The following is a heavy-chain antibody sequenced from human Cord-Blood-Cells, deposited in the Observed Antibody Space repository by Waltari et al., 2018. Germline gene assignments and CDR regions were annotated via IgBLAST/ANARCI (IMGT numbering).Heavy chain of an antibody. D-gene: IGHD5-12*01. V-gene: IGHV1-2*04. Sequence: QVQLVQSGAAVKKPGASVKVSCKAYGYTFTGYYMTWVRQAPGQGLEWMGWINPNSGGTNYAQKFQGWVTMTRDTSISTAYMELSRLRSDDTAVYYCARAGRGYSGYDDAFDIWGQGTMVTVSS. CDR1: GYTFTGYY. CDR2: INPNSGGT. CDR3: ARAGRGYSGYDDAFDI. J-gene: IGHJ3*02.